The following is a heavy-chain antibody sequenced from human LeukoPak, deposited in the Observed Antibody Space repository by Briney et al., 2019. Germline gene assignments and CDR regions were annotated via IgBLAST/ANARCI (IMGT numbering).Heavy chain of an antibody. J-gene: IGHJ6*03. CDR2: ISNRGYSK. D-gene: IGHD3-3*01. Sequence: GGSLRLSCAASGFNFSDYYMSWIRQSPGKGLEWVSYISNRGYSKYYADSMKGRFTISRDNANNSLSLQMNSLRAEDTAVYYCARTPVLLKYYDFSLYYYYMDVWGKGTTVTVSS. CDR3: ARTPVLLKYYDFSLYYYYMDV. CDR1: GFNFSDYY. V-gene: IGHV3-11*04.